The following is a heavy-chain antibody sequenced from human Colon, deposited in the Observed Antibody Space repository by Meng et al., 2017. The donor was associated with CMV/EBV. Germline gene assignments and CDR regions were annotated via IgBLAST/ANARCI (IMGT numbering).Heavy chain of an antibody. D-gene: IGHD2-2*01. J-gene: IGHJ4*02. CDR3: ARERGDIYCSSTSCYHDY. CDR1: GFTVSSNY. Sequence: GESLKISCAASGFTVSSNYMSWVRQAPGKGLEWVSVIYSGGSTYYADSVKGRFTISRDNSKNTLYLQMNSLRAEDTAVYYCARERGDIYCSSTSCYHDYWGQGTLVTVSS. CDR2: IYSGGST. V-gene: IGHV3-53*01.